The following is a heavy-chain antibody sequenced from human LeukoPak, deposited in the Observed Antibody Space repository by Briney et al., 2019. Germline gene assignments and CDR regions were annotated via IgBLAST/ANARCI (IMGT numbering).Heavy chain of an antibody. CDR3: AKKTPYYVAWYMDV. CDR2: ISGSGGST. D-gene: IGHD3-10*02. J-gene: IGHJ6*03. CDR1: GGSFSGYY. V-gene: IGHV3-23*01. Sequence: ETLSLTCAVYGGSFSGYYWSWVRQAPGKGLEWVSAISGSGGSTYYADSVKGRFTISRDNSKNTLYLQMNSLRAEGTAVYYCAKKTPYYVAWYMDVWGKGTMVTISS.